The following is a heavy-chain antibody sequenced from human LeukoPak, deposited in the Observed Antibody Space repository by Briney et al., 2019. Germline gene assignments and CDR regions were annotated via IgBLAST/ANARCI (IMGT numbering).Heavy chain of an antibody. V-gene: IGHV3-21*01. J-gene: IGHJ6*03. CDR3: ARSELGYNYYYMDV. D-gene: IGHD3-10*01. CDR1: GFTFSSYG. Sequence: PGGSLRLSCAASGFTFSSYGMHWVRQAPGKGLEWVSSISSSSSYIYYADSVKGRFTISRDNAKKSLYLQMNSLRAEDTAVYYCARSELGYNYYYMDVWGKGTTVTISS. CDR2: ISSSSSYI.